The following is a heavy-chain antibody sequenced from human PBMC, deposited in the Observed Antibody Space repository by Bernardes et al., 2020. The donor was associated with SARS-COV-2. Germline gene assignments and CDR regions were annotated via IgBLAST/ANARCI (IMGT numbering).Heavy chain of an antibody. CDR1: GFTFSTYS. D-gene: IGHD3-10*01. CDR2: ISSSSSTI. J-gene: IGHJ4*02. V-gene: IGHV3-48*01. CDR3: TRDFGSFLPDY. Sequence: GGSLRLSCAASGFTFSTYSMNWVRQAPGKGLEWVSYISSSSSTIYYVDSVKGRFTISRDNAKNSLYLQMNSLRAEDTAVYYCTRDFGSFLPDYWGQGTLVTVSS.